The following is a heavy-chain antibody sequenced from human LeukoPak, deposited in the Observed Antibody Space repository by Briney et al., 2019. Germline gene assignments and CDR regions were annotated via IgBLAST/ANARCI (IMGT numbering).Heavy chain of an antibody. V-gene: IGHV3-23*01. Sequence: GGSLRLSCAASGFTFSSYAMSWVRQAPGKGLEWVSAVSNRGGTTYYADSVKGRFTISRDNFKNTLYLQMNSLRAEDTAVYYCAKDRDPYDYGSGSYYNGVFDYWGQGTLVTVSS. CDR1: GFTFSSYA. J-gene: IGHJ4*02. D-gene: IGHD3-10*01. CDR2: VSNRGGTT. CDR3: AKDRDPYDYGSGSYYNGVFDY.